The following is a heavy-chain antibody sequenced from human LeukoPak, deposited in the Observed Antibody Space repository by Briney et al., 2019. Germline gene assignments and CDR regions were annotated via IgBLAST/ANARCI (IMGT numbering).Heavy chain of an antibody. Sequence: GGSLRLSCAASGFTFSSYGMHWVRQAPGKGLEWVAVISYDGSNKYYADSVKGRFTISRDNSKNTLYLQMNSLRAEDTAVYYCAKALRGRYSSGWTIDYRGQGTLVTVSS. CDR2: ISYDGSNK. V-gene: IGHV3-30*18. J-gene: IGHJ4*02. CDR1: GFTFSSYG. CDR3: AKALRGRYSSGWTIDY. D-gene: IGHD6-19*01.